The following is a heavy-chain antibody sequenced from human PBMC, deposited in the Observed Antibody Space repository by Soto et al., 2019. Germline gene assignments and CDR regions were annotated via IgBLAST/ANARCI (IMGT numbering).Heavy chain of an antibody. CDR3: HGYGY. V-gene: IGHV3-53*01. J-gene: IGHJ4*02. CDR2: IYSGGST. CDR1: GFSVTANY. Sequence: EVQVVESGGGLIQPGGSLRLSCEVSGFSVTANYMSWVRQAPEKGLEWVPVIYSGGSTYYVDSVKGRFSISRDISKNTLYLQMNSLRAEDTAAYYCHGYGYWGQGTLVTVSS. D-gene: IGHD5-12*01.